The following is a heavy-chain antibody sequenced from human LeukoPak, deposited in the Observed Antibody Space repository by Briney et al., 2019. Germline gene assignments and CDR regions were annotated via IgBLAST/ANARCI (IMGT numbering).Heavy chain of an antibody. CDR2: IKQDGSEK. Sequence: PGGSLRLSCAASGFTFSDYWMTWVRQSPGKGLEWVANIKQDGSEKNYVDSVKGRFTISRDNGKKSLYLQMNSLRAEDTAVYYCAREGLVCIRTSCYLAAFDLWGQGTVVTVSS. CDR1: GFTFSDYW. J-gene: IGHJ3*01. D-gene: IGHD2-2*01. V-gene: IGHV3-7*01. CDR3: AREGLVCIRTSCYLAAFDL.